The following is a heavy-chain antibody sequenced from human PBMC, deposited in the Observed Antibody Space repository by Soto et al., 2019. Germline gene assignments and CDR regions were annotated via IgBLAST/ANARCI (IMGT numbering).Heavy chain of an antibody. CDR3: ARGSQRYYDFWSGPSVKYYYYYGMDV. CDR1: GYTFTSYD. V-gene: IGHV1-8*01. CDR2: MNPNSGNT. D-gene: IGHD3-3*01. J-gene: IGHJ6*02. Sequence: ASVKVSCKASGYTFTSYDINWVRQATGQGLEWMGWMNPNSGNTGYAQKFQGRVTMTRNTSISTAYMELSSLRSEDTAVYYCARGSQRYYDFWSGPSVKYYYYYGMDVWGQGTTVTVSS.